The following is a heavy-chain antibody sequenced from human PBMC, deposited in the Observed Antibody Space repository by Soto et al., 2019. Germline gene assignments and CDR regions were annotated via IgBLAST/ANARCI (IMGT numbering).Heavy chain of an antibody. CDR3: ARETRGYQGGWYFYTLDY. CDR1: GGSISSYY. Sequence: QVQLQESGPGLVKPSETLSLTCTVSGGSISSYYWSWIRQPPGKGLEWIGYIYYSGSTNYNPSLKSRVTISVDTSKNQFSLKLSSVTAADTAVYYCARETRGYQGGWYFYTLDYWGQGTLVTVSS. V-gene: IGHV4-59*01. D-gene: IGHD6-19*01. J-gene: IGHJ4*02. CDR2: IYYSGST.